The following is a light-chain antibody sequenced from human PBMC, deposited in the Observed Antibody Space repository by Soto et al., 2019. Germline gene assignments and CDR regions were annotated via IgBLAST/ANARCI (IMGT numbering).Light chain of an antibody. CDR2: DVS. J-gene: IGLJ1*01. V-gene: IGLV2-14*01. Sequence: QSALTQPASVSGSPGQSITISCTGTSSDVGGYNYVSWYQQHPGKAPKLMIYDVSNRPSGVSNRFSGSKSGNTASQTISGLQAEDEADYYCSSYTSSSTFYVFGTGTKLTVL. CDR1: SSDVGGYNY. CDR3: SSYTSSSTFYV.